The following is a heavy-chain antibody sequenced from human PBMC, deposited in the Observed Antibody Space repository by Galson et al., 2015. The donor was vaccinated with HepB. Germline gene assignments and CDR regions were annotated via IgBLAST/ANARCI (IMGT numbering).Heavy chain of an antibody. CDR3: ARERQWLVLLDY. CDR2: ISSSGSTI. Sequence: SLRLSCAASGFTFSDYYMSWIRQAPGKGLEWVSYISSSGSTIYYADSVKGRFTISRDNAKNSLYLQMNSLRAEDTAVYYCARERQWLVLLDYWGQGTLVTVSS. CDR1: GFTFSDYY. J-gene: IGHJ4*02. D-gene: IGHD6-19*01. V-gene: IGHV3-11*01.